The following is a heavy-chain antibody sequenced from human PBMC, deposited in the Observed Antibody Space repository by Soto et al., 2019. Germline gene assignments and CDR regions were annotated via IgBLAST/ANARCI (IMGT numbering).Heavy chain of an antibody. D-gene: IGHD3-10*02. CDR3: ARDDLYVDNGLDH. Sequence: QMQLVESGGGVVRPGRSLRLSCAATGFSFSTHGMHWVRQAPGKGLEWVAVIVNDGSEQEYADSVKGRFTISRDNARNILYLQMNNLRAEDTALYYCARDDLYVDNGLDHWGQGTLVTVSS. V-gene: IGHV3-33*01. J-gene: IGHJ4*02. CDR1: GFSFSTHG. CDR2: IVNDGSEQ.